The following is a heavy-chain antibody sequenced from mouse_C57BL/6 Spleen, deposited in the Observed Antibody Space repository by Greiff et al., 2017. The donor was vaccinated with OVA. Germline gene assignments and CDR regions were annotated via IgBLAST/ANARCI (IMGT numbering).Heavy chain of an antibody. CDR3: ARYGPITTVVATRYFDV. CDR2: IYPGSGST. V-gene: IGHV1-55*01. CDR1: GYTFTSYW. J-gene: IGHJ1*03. D-gene: IGHD1-1*01. Sequence: QVQLQQPGAELVKPGASVKMSCKASGYTFTSYWITWVKQRPGQGLEWIGDIYPGSGSTNYNEKFKSKATLTVDTSSSTAYMQLRSLTSEDSAVYYCARYGPITTVVATRYFDVWGTGTTVTVSS.